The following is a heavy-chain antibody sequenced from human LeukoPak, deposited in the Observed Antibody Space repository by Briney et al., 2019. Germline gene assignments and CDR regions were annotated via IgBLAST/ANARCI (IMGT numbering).Heavy chain of an antibody. J-gene: IGHJ4*02. Sequence: ASVKVSCKTSGYTFIGYYIHWVRHAPGQGLEWMGWINPNSGATNYAQSFQGRVTVTRVTLVSTAYMELRSLISGDTAVYHFARAVSHRSEYYFDNWGPGTLVTVSS. CDR2: INPNSGAT. V-gene: IGHV1-2*02. CDR1: GYTFIGYY. CDR3: ARAVSHRSEYYFDN. D-gene: IGHD6-25*01.